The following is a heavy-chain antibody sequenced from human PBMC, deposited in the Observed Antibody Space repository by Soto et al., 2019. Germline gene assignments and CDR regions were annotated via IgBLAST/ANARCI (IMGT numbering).Heavy chain of an antibody. V-gene: IGHV4-61*01. J-gene: IGHJ6*02. Sequence: QVQLQESGPGLVKPSETLSLTCTVSGGSVSSGSYYWSWIRQPPGKGLEWIGYIYYSGSTNYKPSLKSRVTISVDTSKNQFSLKLSSVTAADTAVYYCARDLAALDVWGQGTTVTVSS. CDR3: ARDLAALDV. CDR1: GGSVSSGSYY. CDR2: IYYSGST.